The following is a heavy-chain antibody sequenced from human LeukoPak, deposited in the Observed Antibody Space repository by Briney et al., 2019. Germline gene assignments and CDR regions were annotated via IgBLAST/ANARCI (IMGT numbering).Heavy chain of an antibody. J-gene: IGHJ4*02. V-gene: IGHV1-24*01. CDR1: GYTLTELS. CDR3: ATDVATTVVTTPGGPLDY. D-gene: IGHD4-23*01. Sequence: ASVKVSCKVSGYTLTELSMHWVRQAPGKGLEWMGGFDPEDGETIYAQKFQGRVTMTEDTSTDTAYMELSSLRSEDTAVYYCATDVATTVVTTPGGPLDYWGQGTLVTVSS. CDR2: FDPEDGET.